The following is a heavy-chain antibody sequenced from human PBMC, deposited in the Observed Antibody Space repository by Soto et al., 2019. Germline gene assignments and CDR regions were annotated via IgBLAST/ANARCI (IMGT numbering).Heavy chain of an antibody. V-gene: IGHV3-66*01. CDR1: GFTVSSNY. D-gene: IGHD6-13*01. CDR2: IYSGGST. J-gene: IGHJ5*02. Sequence: GGSLRLSCAASGFTVSSNYMSWVRQAPGKGLEWVSVIYSGGSTYYADSVKGRFTISRDNSKNTLYLQMNSLRAEDTAVYYCARGSSSWEVFWFDPWGQGTLVTVSS. CDR3: ARGSSSWEVFWFDP.